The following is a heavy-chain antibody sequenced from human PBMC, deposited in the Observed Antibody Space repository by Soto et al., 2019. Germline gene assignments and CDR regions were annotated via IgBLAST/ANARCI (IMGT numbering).Heavy chain of an antibody. CDR2: IIPIVETP. CDR3: ARLSRPNYYDTSGFFKANWFDP. D-gene: IGHD3-22*01. V-gene: IGHV1-69*01. CDR1: GGTFNSYD. J-gene: IGHJ5*02. Sequence: QVQLVQSGAEVKKPGSSMKVSCKASGGTFNSYDINWVRQAPGQGLEWMGGIIPIVETPKYAQKFQGRVTITADESTNTVYMELSSLRSEDTAMYSCARLSRPNYYDTSGFFKANWFDPWGQGTLVTGSS.